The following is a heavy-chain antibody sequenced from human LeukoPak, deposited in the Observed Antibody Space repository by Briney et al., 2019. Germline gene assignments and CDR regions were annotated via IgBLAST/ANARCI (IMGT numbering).Heavy chain of an antibody. D-gene: IGHD6-13*01. Sequence: ASVTVSCTASGYTFTGYYMHWVRQAPGQGLEWMGWINPNSGGTNYAQKLQGRVTMTTDTSTSTAYMELRSLRSDDTAVYYCARDDPGIAADYWGQGTLVTVSS. CDR1: GYTFTGYY. CDR2: INPNSGGT. CDR3: ARDDPGIAADY. V-gene: IGHV1-2*02. J-gene: IGHJ4*02.